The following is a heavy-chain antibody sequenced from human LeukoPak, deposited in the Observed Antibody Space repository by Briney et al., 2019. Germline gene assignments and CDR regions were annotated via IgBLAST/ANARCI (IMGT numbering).Heavy chain of an antibody. J-gene: IGHJ5*02. Sequence: ASVKVSCKASGYTFTSYGISWVRQAPGQGLEWMGWISGHNGNTKYAQNVQGRVTMTTDTSTSTAYMELRSLRSDDTAVYYCARDQGLYSSTWYTPWGQGTLVTVSS. D-gene: IGHD6-13*01. CDR2: ISGHNGNT. CDR1: GYTFTSYG. V-gene: IGHV1-18*01. CDR3: ARDQGLYSSTWYTP.